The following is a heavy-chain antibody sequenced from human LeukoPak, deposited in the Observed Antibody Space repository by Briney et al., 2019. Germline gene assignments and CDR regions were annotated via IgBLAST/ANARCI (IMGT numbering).Heavy chain of an antibody. CDR3: AKDRDTAMVGNFDY. CDR2: ISGSRGST. Sequence: GGSLRLSCAASGFTFSSYAMSWVRQAPGKGLEWVSAISGSRGSTYYAESVKGRFTISRDNSKNTLYLQMNSLRAEDTAVYYCAKDRDTAMVGNFDYWGQGTLVTVSS. D-gene: IGHD5-18*01. CDR1: GFTFSSYA. J-gene: IGHJ4*02. V-gene: IGHV3-23*01.